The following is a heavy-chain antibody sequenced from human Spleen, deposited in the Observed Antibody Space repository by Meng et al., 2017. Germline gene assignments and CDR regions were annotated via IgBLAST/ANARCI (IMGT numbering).Heavy chain of an antibody. J-gene: IGHJ4*02. CDR3: ARDEDISAAGKLFGDY. V-gene: IGHV1-2*02. CDR1: GYTFIAYN. D-gene: IGHD6-13*01. Sequence: ASVKVSCKASGYTFIAYNVQWVRQAPGQGLEWMGWINPKSGGTNFAQKFQGRVAMTRDTSISTAYMDLSRLRSDDTAIYYCARDEDISAAGKLFGDYWGQGTLVTVSS. CDR2: INPKSGGT.